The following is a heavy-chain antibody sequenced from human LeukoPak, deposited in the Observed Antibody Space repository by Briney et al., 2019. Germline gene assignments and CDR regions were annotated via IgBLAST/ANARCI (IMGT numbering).Heavy chain of an antibody. Sequence: GGSLRLSCAASGFTFSSYSMNWVRQAPGKGLEWVSSISSSSSYIYYADSVKGRFTISRDNAKNSLYLQMNSLRAEDTAVYYCAREVIMATISFDYWGQGTLVTVSS. V-gene: IGHV3-21*01. CDR2: ISSSSSYI. CDR1: GFTFSSYS. J-gene: IGHJ4*02. CDR3: AREVIMATISFDY. D-gene: IGHD5-24*01.